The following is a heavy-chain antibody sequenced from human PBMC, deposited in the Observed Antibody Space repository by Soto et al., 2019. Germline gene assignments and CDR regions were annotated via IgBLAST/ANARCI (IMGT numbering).Heavy chain of an antibody. CDR1: GFTFSSYG. Sequence: GGSLRLSCAASGFTFSSYGMHWVRQAPGKGLEWVAVIWYDGSNKYYADSVKGRFTISRDNSKNTAYLQWSSLEASDSAFYYCARSPRSSPYFDYWGQGALVTVSS. J-gene: IGHJ4*02. CDR2: IWYDGSNK. D-gene: IGHD6-13*01. CDR3: ARSPRSSPYFDY. V-gene: IGHV3-33*01.